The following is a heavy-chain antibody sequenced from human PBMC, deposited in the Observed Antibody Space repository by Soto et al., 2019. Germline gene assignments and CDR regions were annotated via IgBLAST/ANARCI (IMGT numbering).Heavy chain of an antibody. CDR3: AKDPYYGGVSLFDS. J-gene: IGHJ4*02. CDR1: GFTFSSYG. Sequence: QVQLVESGGGVVQPGRSLRLSCAASGFTFSSYGMHWVRQAPGKGLEWVAVISYDGSNKYYADSVKGRFTISRDNSKNTLYLQMNSLRAEDTAVYYCAKDPYYGGVSLFDSWGQGTLVTVSS. CDR2: ISYDGSNK. V-gene: IGHV3-30*18. D-gene: IGHD1-26*01.